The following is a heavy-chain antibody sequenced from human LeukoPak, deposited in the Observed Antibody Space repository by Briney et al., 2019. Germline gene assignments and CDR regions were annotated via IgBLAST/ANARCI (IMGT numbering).Heavy chain of an antibody. CDR1: GFTFSSYS. CDR3: ASTKSGGWYFDL. Sequence: GESLRLSCAASGFTFSSYSMNWVRQAPGKGLEWVSSIRSRSSYIYYADSVKGRFTISRDNARNSLYLQMNSLRAEDTAVYYCASTKSGGWYFDLWGRGTLVTVSS. V-gene: IGHV3-21*01. J-gene: IGHJ2*01. D-gene: IGHD2-8*01. CDR2: IRSRSSYI.